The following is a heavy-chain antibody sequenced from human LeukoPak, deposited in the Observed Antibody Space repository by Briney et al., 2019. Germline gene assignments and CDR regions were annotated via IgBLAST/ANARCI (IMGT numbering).Heavy chain of an antibody. V-gene: IGHV1-46*01. J-gene: IGHJ4*02. CDR3: ARSRLLLDY. D-gene: IGHD2-21*02. CDR1: GYTFITYY. Sequence: ASVKVSCKASGYTFITYYMHWVRQAPGQGLEWMGIINPSGGSTSYAQKFQGRATMTGDTSTSTVYMELSSLRSEDTAVYYCARSRLLLDYWGQGTLDTVSS. CDR2: INPSGGST.